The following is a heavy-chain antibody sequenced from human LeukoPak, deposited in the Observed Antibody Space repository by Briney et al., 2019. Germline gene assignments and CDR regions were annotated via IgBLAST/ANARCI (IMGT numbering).Heavy chain of an antibody. V-gene: IGHV3-30*04. J-gene: IGHJ6*02. Sequence: HSGGSLRLSCAASGFTFSSYAMHWVRQAPGKGLEWVAVISYDGSNKYYADSVNGRFTISRDNSKNTLYLQMNSLRAEDTAVYYCARDLGPGGYDDHYYGMDVWGQGTTVTVSS. D-gene: IGHD5-12*01. CDR1: GFTFSSYA. CDR3: ARDLGPGGYDDHYYGMDV. CDR2: ISYDGSNK.